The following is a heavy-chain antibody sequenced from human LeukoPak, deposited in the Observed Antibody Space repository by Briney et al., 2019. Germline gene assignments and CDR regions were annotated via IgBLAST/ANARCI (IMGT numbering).Heavy chain of an antibody. V-gene: IGHV3-53*01. CDR3: ARGGRGSAAVVAPRSFDI. CDR2: TYTGGNS. D-gene: IGHD3-22*01. CDR1: GFTVSSTH. Sequence: GGSLRLSCAASGFTVSSTHMVWVRQAPGKGLEWVSVTYTGGNSFYAGSVKGRFIISRDISKNTLYLQMNSLRAEDSALYYCARGGRGSAAVVAPRSFDIWGQGTMVTVSS. J-gene: IGHJ3*02.